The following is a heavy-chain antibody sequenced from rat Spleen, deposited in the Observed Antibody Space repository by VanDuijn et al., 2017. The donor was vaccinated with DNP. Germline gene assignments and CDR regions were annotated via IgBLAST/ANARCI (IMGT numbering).Heavy chain of an antibody. Sequence: EVQLQESGPGLVKPSQSLSLTCSVTGYSITSNFRWSWIRKFPGNKLEWMGYINGAGNTNYNPSLKSRISITRDTSKNQFFLQVNSVTTVDSATYYCAIQLGVFDYWGQGVLVTVSS. CDR2: INGAGNT. J-gene: IGHJ2*01. CDR1: GYSITSNFR. D-gene: IGHD5-1*01. CDR3: AIQLGVFDY. V-gene: IGHV3-3*01.